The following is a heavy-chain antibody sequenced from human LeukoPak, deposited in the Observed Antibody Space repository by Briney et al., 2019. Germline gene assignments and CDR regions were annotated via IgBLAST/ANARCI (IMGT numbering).Heavy chain of an antibody. V-gene: IGHV4-39*07. D-gene: IGHD1-26*01. J-gene: IGHJ4*02. CDR2: IYYSGST. Sequence: SGTLSLTCAVSGGFVSSGLYYWAWIRHPPGKGLEWIGNIYYSGSTYYNPSLKSRVTISVDTSKNQFSLKLTSVTAADTAVYYCAREREGYFGYWGQGTLVTVSS. CDR1: GGFVSSGLYY. CDR3: AREREGYFGY.